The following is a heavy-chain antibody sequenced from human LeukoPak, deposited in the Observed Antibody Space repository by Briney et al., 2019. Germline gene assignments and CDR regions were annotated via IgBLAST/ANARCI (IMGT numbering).Heavy chain of an antibody. Sequence: PGGSLRLSCAASGFTFDDYAMHWVRQAPGKGLEWVSGISWNSGSIGYADSVKGRFTISRDNAKNSLYLQMNSLRAEDTALYYCAKWDYHDTYWGQGTLVTVSS. V-gene: IGHV3-9*01. CDR1: GFTFDDYA. J-gene: IGHJ4*02. D-gene: IGHD3-22*01. CDR2: ISWNSGSI. CDR3: AKWDYHDTY.